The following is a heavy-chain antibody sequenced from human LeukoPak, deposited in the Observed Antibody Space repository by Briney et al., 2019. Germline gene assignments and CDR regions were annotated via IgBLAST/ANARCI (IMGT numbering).Heavy chain of an antibody. CDR1: GGSLTSDY. V-gene: IGHV4-59*01. CDR3: ARDNYGSGSYYIDY. CDR2: IYYIGST. Sequence: PETLSPTRTVSGGSLTSDYWSWTRQPPGKGLGWIGYIYYIGSTNHNPSLKRRVTIPVDTSKNQSSLKLSSVTAAGTAVYYCARDNYGSGSYYIDYWGEGTLVTVSS. J-gene: IGHJ4*02. D-gene: IGHD3-10*01.